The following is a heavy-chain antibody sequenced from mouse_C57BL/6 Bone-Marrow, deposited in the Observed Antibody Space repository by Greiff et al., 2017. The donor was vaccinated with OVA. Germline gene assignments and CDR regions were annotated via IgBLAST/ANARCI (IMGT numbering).Heavy chain of an antibody. CDR3: ARHVLGRDD. Sequence: EVKLMESGGGLVQPGGSLKLSCAASGFTFSDYYMYWVRQTPEKRLEWVAYISNGGGSTYYPDTVKGRFTISRDNAKNTRYLQRSRLKAEDTARYYCARHVLGRDDWGQGTSVTVSS. CDR2: ISNGGGST. CDR1: GFTFSDYY. V-gene: IGHV5-12*01. D-gene: IGHD4-1*01. J-gene: IGHJ4*01.